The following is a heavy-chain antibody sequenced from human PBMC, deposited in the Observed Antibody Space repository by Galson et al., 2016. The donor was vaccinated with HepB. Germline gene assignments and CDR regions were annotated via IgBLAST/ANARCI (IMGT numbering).Heavy chain of an antibody. CDR1: GDSIGRGDFY. J-gene: IGHJ4*02. D-gene: IGHD4-23*01. Sequence: ETLSLTCNVSGDSIGRGDFYWNWVRQPPGKGLEWIGYIYYDGRTNYNSSLQSRVTISFDKSKNQFSLNVAFVTPADTAVYYCARAVRYSGFDTPPSYWGQGTPVTVSS. CDR2: IYYDGRT. V-gene: IGHV4-61*08. CDR3: ARAVRYSGFDTPPSY.